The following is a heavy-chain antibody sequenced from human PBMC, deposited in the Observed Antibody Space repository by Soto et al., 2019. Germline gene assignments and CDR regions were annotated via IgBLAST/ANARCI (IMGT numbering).Heavy chain of an antibody. J-gene: IGHJ6*02. Sequence: GGSLRLSCAASGFTFSSYAMSWVRQAPGKGLEWVSAISGSGGSTYYADSVKGRFTISRDNSKNTLYLQMNSLGAEDTAVYYCARDVKSLSGYDLIYYYYGMDVWGQGTTVTVSS. CDR2: ISGSGGST. CDR1: GFTFSSYA. D-gene: IGHD5-12*01. V-gene: IGHV3-23*01. CDR3: ARDVKSLSGYDLIYYYYGMDV.